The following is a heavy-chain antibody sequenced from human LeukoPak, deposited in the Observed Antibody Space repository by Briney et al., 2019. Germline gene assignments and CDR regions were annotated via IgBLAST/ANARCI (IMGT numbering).Heavy chain of an antibody. Sequence: SETLSLTCTVSGGSISSYYWSWIRQPPGKGLEWIAYISDIGSINYNPSLKSRVTISLETCKNRFSLKLSSVTAADTAVYYCAGHHPRNTVDFWGQGTLVTVSS. J-gene: IGHJ4*02. CDR2: ISDIGSI. V-gene: IGHV4-59*08. D-gene: IGHD2-8*02. CDR3: AGHHPRNTVDF. CDR1: GGSISSYY.